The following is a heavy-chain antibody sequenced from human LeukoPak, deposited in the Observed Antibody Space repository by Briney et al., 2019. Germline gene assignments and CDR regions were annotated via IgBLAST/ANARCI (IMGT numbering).Heavy chain of an antibody. V-gene: IGHV5-51*01. J-gene: IGHJ4*02. CDR1: GYSFTSYW. CDR3: ARINYYDSSGYYSQRIDY. Sequence: GESLKISCKGSGYSFTSYWIGWVRQMPGKGLEWMGIIYTGDSDTRYSPSFQGQVTISADKSIGTAYLQWSSLKASDTAMYYCARINYYDSSGYYSQRIDYWGQGTLVTVSS. CDR2: IYTGDSDT. D-gene: IGHD3-22*01.